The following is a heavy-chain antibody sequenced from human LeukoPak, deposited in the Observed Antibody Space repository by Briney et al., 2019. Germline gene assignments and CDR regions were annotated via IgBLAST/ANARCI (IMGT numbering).Heavy chain of an antibody. J-gene: IGHJ4*02. Sequence: GGSLRLSCAAPGFTFSSYGMNWIRQAPGKGPERVAVIPYDATNKYYADSVKGRFTISRDKSKNTLYLHMNSLRPEDTAVYYCTNGPSKDGYNFPFDHWGQGTLVTVSS. D-gene: IGHD5-24*01. CDR3: TNGPSKDGYNFPFDH. CDR2: IPYDATNK. CDR1: GFTFSSYG. V-gene: IGHV3-30*19.